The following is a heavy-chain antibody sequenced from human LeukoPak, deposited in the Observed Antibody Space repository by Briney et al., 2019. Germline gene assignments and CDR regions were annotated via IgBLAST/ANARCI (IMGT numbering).Heavy chain of an antibody. D-gene: IGHD2-2*01. J-gene: IGHJ6*02. CDR1: GGSISSSSYY. CDR2: IYYSGST. V-gene: IGHV4-39*01. Sequence: SETLSLTCTVSGGSISSSSYYWGWIRQPPGKGLEWIGSIYYSGSTYYNPSLKSRVTISVDTSKNQFSLKLSSVTAADTAVYYCARPLVPAATWYYYYGMDVWGQGTTVTVSS. CDR3: ARPLVPAATWYYYYGMDV.